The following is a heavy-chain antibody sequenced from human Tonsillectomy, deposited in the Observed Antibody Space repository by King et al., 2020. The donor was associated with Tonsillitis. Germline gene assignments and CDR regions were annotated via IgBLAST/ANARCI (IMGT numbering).Heavy chain of an antibody. CDR1: GFIFSSYA. CDR3: AKGAGRGIGTTGICAF. CDR2: ISGSGSNT. Sequence: VQLQESGGGLLQPGGSLRLSCAASGFIFSSYAMSWVRQVPGKGLEWVSGISGSGSNTEYADSVKGRFTISRDNSKNSLYLQMNSLRAEDTAVYFCAKGAGRGIGTTGICAFWGQGTLVTVSS. J-gene: IGHJ4*02. V-gene: IGHV3-23*01. D-gene: IGHD6-13*01.